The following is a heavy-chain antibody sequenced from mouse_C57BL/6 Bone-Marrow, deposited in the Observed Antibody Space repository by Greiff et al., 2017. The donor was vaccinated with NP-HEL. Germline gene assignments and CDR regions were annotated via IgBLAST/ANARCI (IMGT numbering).Heavy chain of an antibody. CDR2: IWSGGST. D-gene: IGHD1-1*01. CDR1: GFSLTSYG. CDR3: ARSYYYGSSYSAWFAY. Sequence: QVQLKESGPGLVQPSQSLSITCTVSGFSLTSYGVHWVRQSPGKGLEWLGVIWSGGSTDYNAAFIPRLSTSKDNSKSQVFFKMNSLQADDTAIYYCARSYYYGSSYSAWFAYWGQGTLVTVSA. V-gene: IGHV2-2*01. J-gene: IGHJ3*01.